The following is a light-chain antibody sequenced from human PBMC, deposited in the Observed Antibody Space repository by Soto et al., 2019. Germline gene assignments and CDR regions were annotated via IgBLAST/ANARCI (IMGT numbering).Light chain of an antibody. CDR3: QQANSFPWT. Sequence: DIQMTQSPSSVSASVGDRVTITCRASQGISSWLAWYQQKPGKAPKRLIYSTSSLHIGVPSTFSGSGAGTDFTLTISSLQPEDFATYYGQQANSFPWTFGQGTKVEIK. CDR2: STS. V-gene: IGKV1-12*01. J-gene: IGKJ1*01. CDR1: QGISSW.